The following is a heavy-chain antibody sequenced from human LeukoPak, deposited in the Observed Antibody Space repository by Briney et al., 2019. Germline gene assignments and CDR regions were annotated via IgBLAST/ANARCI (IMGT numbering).Heavy chain of an antibody. J-gene: IGHJ5*02. CDR2: LSYDGSDR. Sequence: GGSLRLSCAASGFTLSEYGIHWVRQAPGKGLEWVAVLSYDGSDRYYADSVNGRFTISRDISSDTVSLQMNSLRVGDTALYFCARDRINMMVLVHDSGLDLWGQGTLVTVSS. D-gene: IGHD3-22*01. CDR3: ARDRINMMVLVHDSGLDL. V-gene: IGHV3-30*01. CDR1: GFTLSEYG.